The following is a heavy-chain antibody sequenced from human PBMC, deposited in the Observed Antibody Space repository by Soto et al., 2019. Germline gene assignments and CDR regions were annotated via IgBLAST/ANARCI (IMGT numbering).Heavy chain of an antibody. CDR1: GGSISNSNHY. V-gene: IGHV4-39*07. D-gene: IGHD5-12*01. Sequence: AETLSLTCTVSGGSISNSNHYWVWIRQPQGKGLEWVGCIYYSGSTNYNPSLKSRVTISVDTSKNQFSLKLSSVTAADTAVYYCARLFSGYDAPPYYFDYWGQGTLVTVSS. CDR3: ARLFSGYDAPPYYFDY. CDR2: IYYSGST. J-gene: IGHJ4*02.